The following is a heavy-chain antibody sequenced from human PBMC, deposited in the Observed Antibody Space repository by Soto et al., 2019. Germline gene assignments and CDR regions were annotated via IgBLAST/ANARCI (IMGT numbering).Heavy chain of an antibody. CDR3: ARFPNIYYDILTGRRINAFDI. CDR1: GYSFTSYW. V-gene: IGHV5-10-1*03. CDR2: IDPSDSYT. Sequence: EVQLVQSGAEVKKPGESLRISCKGSGYSFTSYWISWVRQMPGKGLEWMGRIDPSDSYTNYSPSFQGHVTISADKSISTAYLQWSSLKASDTAMYYCARFPNIYYDILTGRRINAFDIWGQGTMVTVSS. J-gene: IGHJ3*02. D-gene: IGHD3-9*01.